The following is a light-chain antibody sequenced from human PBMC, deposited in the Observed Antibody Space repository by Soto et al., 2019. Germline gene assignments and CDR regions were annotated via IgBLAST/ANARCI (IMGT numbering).Light chain of an antibody. Sequence: DIQLTQSPSFLSASVGDRVTITCRASQGISSYLAWYQQKPGKAPKLLIYAASTLQSGVPSRFSGSGSGTEFTRTISSLQPEDFATYYCQQLNSYPVFGGGTKVEIK. CDR1: QGISSY. J-gene: IGKJ4*01. CDR3: QQLNSYPV. CDR2: AAS. V-gene: IGKV1-9*01.